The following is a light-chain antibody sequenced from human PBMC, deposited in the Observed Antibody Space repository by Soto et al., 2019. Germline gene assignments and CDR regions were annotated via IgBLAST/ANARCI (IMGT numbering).Light chain of an antibody. CDR1: QSVSSSY. CDR3: QQFGGSPPYT. CDR2: GTS. Sequence: EIVLTQSPGTLSLSPGERATLSCRASQSVSSSYLAWYQQKPGQAPRLPIHGTSSRATGIPDRFSGSGSGTDFTLTINRLEPEDFAVYYCQQFGGSPPYTFGQGTKLDIK. V-gene: IGKV3-20*01. J-gene: IGKJ2*01.